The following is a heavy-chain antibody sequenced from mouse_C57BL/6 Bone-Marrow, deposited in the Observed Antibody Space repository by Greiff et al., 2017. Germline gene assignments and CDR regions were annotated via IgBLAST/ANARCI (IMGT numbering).Heavy chain of an antibody. D-gene: IGHD6-1*01. V-gene: IGHV1-54*01. CDR2: INPGSGGT. CDR3: ARSKTGASGLAY. Sequence: QVQLQQPGAELVRPGTSVKVSCKASGYAFTNYWIAWVKQRPGQGLEWIGVINPGSGGTNYNEKFKGKATLTADKSSSTAYMQLSSLTSEDSAVYDGARSKTGASGLAYWGQGTLVTVSA. CDR1: GYAFTNYW. J-gene: IGHJ3*01.